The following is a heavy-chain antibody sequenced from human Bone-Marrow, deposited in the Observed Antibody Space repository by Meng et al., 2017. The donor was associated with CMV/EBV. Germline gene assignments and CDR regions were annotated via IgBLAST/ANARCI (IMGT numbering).Heavy chain of an antibody. CDR2: INPNSGGT. Sequence: ASVKVSCKASGYTFTGYYMHWVRQAPGQGLEWMGWINPNSGGTNYAQKFQGRVTMTRDTSISTAYMERGRLSSDDTAVYYGARDNGGWFGELGAFDIWGQGTMVTVSS. D-gene: IGHD3-10*01. CDR3: ARDNGGWFGELGAFDI. J-gene: IGHJ3*02. CDR1: GYTFTGYY. V-gene: IGHV1-2*02.